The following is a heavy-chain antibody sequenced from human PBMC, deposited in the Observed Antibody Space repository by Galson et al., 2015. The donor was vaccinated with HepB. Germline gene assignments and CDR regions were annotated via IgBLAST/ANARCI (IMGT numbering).Heavy chain of an antibody. CDR2: VSYDGTDR. CDR1: GFTFSSYG. Sequence: SLRLSCAASGFTFSSYGMHWVRQAPGKGLEWVAVVSYDGTDRYYADSVKGRFTISRDNSKNTLSFQMNSLRAEDTAVYYCAKGYGLFDLWGQGTLVTVSS. V-gene: IGHV3-30*18. D-gene: IGHD4-17*01. J-gene: IGHJ5*02. CDR3: AKGYGLFDL.